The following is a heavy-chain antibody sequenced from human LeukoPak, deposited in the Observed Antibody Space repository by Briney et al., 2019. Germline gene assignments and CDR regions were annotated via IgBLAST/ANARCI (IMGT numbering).Heavy chain of an antibody. CDR1: GFTFSSYA. V-gene: IGHV3-30-3*01. CDR2: ISYDGSNK. J-gene: IGHJ4*02. CDR3: ARDDTAMVSDHFDY. Sequence: GGPLRLSCAASGFTFSSYAMHWVRQAPGKGLEWVAVISYDGSNKYYADSVKGRFTISRDNSKNTLYLQMNSLRAEDTAVYYCARDDTAMVSDHFDYWGQGTLVTVSS. D-gene: IGHD5-18*01.